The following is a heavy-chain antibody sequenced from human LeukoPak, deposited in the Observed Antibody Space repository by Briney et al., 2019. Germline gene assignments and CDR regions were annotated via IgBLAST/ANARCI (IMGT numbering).Heavy chain of an antibody. D-gene: IGHD2-15*01. Sequence: ASVKVSCKASGYTFTSYYMHWVRQAPGQGLEWMGIINPSGGSTSYAQKFQGRVTMTRDTSTSTVYMELSSLRSEDTAVYYCARDIVYCSGGSCVGTDPWGQGTLVTVSS. CDR2: INPSGGST. CDR3: ARDIVYCSGGSCVGTDP. CDR1: GYTFTSYY. V-gene: IGHV1-46*01. J-gene: IGHJ5*02.